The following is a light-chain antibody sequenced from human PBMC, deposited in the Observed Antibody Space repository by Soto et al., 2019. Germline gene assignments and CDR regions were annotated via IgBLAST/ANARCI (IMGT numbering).Light chain of an antibody. CDR2: GNS. CDR3: QSYDSSLSYA. V-gene: IGLV1-40*01. Sequence: QPVLTQPPSVSGAPGQRVTISCTGSSSNIGAGYDVHWYQQLPGTAPKLLIYGNSNRPSGVPDRFSGSKSGTSASLAITGLQAEDEADYYCQSYDSSLSYAFGTGTKVTVL. CDR1: SSNIGAGYD. J-gene: IGLJ1*01.